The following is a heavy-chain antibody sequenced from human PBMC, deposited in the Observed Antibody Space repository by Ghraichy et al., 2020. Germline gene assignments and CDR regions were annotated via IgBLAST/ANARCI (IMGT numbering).Heavy chain of an antibody. J-gene: IGHJ3*02. V-gene: IGHV3-23*01. D-gene: IGHD4-17*01. CDR2: ISGSGGST. CDR3: ARVDSLRGGDAFDI. Sequence: GESLNISCAASGFTFSSYAMSWVRQAPGKGLEWVSAISGSGGSTYYADSEKGRFTISRDNSKNTLYLQMNSLRAEDTAVYYCARVDSLRGGDAFDIWGQGTMVTVSS. CDR1: GFTFSSYA.